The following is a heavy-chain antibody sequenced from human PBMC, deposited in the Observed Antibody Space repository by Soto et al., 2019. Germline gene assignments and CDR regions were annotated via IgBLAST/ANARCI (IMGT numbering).Heavy chain of an antibody. CDR2: ISDDGSKE. V-gene: IGHV3-30-3*01. CDR1: EFSFNIYT. D-gene: IGHD3-3*01. J-gene: IGHJ4*02. Sequence: GGSLRLSCAASEFSFNIYTMHWVRQAPGKGLEWVAVISDDGSKEYYADSVKGRFTISRDNSKNTLYLQMNSLRADDTAVYYCAREVYYVFWSGFNTHPYYFDYWGQGTLVTVSS. CDR3: AREVYYVFWSGFNTHPYYFDY.